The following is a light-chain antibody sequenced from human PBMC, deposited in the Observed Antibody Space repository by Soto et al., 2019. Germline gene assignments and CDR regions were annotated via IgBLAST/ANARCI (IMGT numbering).Light chain of an antibody. V-gene: IGKV3-15*01. CDR2: GAS. J-gene: IGKJ1*01. CDR1: QSIDNR. CDR3: QQYKNWRT. Sequence: IVMTQSPATLSVSPGERATLSCRASQSIDNRLAWYQQRPGQAPRLLIYGASTRATGISARFSGSGSGTEFTLTISGLQSEDFGVYYCQQYKNWRTFGQGTKVDIK.